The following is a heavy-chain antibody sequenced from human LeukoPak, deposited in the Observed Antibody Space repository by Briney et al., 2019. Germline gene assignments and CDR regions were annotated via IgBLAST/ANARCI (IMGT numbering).Heavy chain of an antibody. CDR2: ITSAGST. Sequence: PGGSLRLSCAASGFLVSRNYMSWARLAPGKGLEWVAIITSAGSTHYATSVKGRFTISRDNSKSTVYLQMNSMRAEDTAVYYCATRGLSGYYYGMDVWGQGTTVTVSS. J-gene: IGHJ6*02. V-gene: IGHV3-66*01. CDR1: GFLVSRNY. CDR3: ATRGLSGYYYGMDV. D-gene: IGHD3/OR15-3a*01.